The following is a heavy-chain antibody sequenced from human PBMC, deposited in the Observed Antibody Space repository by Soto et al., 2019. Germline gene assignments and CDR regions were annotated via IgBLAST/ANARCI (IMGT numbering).Heavy chain of an antibody. CDR3: AIRPGRDFYPRHSSGYYRDYFDI. D-gene: IGHD3-22*01. CDR2: ISVYNGNT. CDR1: GYTFTSYG. J-gene: IGHJ3*02. V-gene: IGHV1-18*01. Sequence: QVQLVQSGAEVKKPGASVKVSCKASGYTFTSYGISWVRQAPGQGLEWMGWISVYNGNTNYAKKLQGRVTMTTDTSTSKAYIERKSLRSAETAVYYWAIRPGRDFYPRHSSGYYRDYFDIWGQGTMVTVSS.